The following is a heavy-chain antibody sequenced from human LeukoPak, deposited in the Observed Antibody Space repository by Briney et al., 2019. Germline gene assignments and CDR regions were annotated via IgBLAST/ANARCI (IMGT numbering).Heavy chain of an antibody. D-gene: IGHD2-2*01. CDR2: INPNSGGT. Sequence: ASVKVSCKASGYTFTDYYMHWVRQAPGQGLEWMGRINPNSGGTNSAQKFQGRVTMTRDTSISTAYMELNRLRPDDTAVYYCARDRIILPASSYGVDVWGQGTTVTVSS. CDR3: ARDRIILPASSYGVDV. V-gene: IGHV1-2*06. CDR1: GYTFTDYY. J-gene: IGHJ6*02.